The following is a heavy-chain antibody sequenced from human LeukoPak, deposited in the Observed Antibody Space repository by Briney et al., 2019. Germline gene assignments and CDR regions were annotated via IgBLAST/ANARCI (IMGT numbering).Heavy chain of an antibody. CDR2: ISHDGTVQ. D-gene: IGHD2-8*01. CDR3: AKEGTRMASSYFDY. CDR1: ESTFNSYW. V-gene: IGHV3-30*18. Sequence: QPGGSLRLSCAASESTFNSYWMSWVRQAPGKGLEWVAVISHDGTVQHYADSVKGRFTISRDNSDNTLYLQMNSLRDGDTAMYYCAKEGTRMASSYFDYWGQGTLITVSS. J-gene: IGHJ4*02.